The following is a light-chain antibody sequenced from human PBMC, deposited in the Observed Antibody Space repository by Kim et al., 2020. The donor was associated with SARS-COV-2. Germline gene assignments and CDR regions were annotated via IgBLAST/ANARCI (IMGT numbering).Light chain of an antibody. V-gene: IGKV3-20*01. CDR3: QQYGSSPPLYT. CDR2: GAS. Sequence: PGDRATLACRASQSVSSSNLVRYQQKPGQAPRLLILGASSRATGIPHRFSGSGSGTDFTLTVSRLEPEDFAVYYCQQYGSSPPLYTFGQGTKLEI. J-gene: IGKJ2*01. CDR1: QSVSSSN.